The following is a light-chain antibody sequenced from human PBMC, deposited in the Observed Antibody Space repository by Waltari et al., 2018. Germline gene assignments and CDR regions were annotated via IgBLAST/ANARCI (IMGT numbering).Light chain of an antibody. CDR1: QSISSW. CDR2: KAS. CDR3: QQYNSYPWT. J-gene: IGKJ1*01. Sequence: DIQMTQSPSTLSASVGDRVTITCRASQSISSWLGWYQQKPEKAPKLLIYKASSLESGVPSRFRGSGSGTEFTLTISSLQPDDFATYYCQQYNSYPWTFGQGTKVEIK. V-gene: IGKV1-5*03.